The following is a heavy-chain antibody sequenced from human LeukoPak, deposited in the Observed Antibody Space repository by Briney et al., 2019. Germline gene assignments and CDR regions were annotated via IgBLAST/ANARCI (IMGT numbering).Heavy chain of an antibody. CDR3: ARLVYNSSAGDSYFDY. CDR1: GFTFGDYA. J-gene: IGHJ4*02. Sequence: GGSLRLSCAASGFTFGDYAMHWVRQAPGKGLEWVSGISWNSDSIGYADSVKGRFTISRDNAKNSLYLQMNSLRAEDTAVYYCARLVYNSSAGDSYFDYWGQGTLVTVSS. D-gene: IGHD6-6*01. V-gene: IGHV3-9*01. CDR2: ISWNSDSI.